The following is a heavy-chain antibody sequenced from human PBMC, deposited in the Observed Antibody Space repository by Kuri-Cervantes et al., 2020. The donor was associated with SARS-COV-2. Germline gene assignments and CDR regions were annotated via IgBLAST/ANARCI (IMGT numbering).Heavy chain of an antibody. CDR3: AGEQEQFDY. Sequence: GESLKISCAASGFTFSSYAMSWVRQAPGKGLEWVAVISYDGSNKYYADSVKGRFTISRDNSKNTLYLQMNSLRAEDTAVYYCAGEQEQFDYWGQGTLVTVSS. D-gene: IGHD1/OR15-1a*01. CDR1: GFTFSSYA. J-gene: IGHJ4*02. CDR2: ISYDGSNK. V-gene: IGHV3-30-3*01.